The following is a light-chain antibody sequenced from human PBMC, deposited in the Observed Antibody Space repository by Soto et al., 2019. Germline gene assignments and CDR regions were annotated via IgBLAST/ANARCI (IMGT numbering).Light chain of an antibody. CDR3: QQYGSSPGT. J-gene: IGKJ1*01. CDR2: GAS. Sequence: EVVLTQSPGSLSLSPGERATLSCRASQSVTSDYLAWYQQKPGQAHRLLIFGASIRDTGIPDRFSGSGSWTDLTITISRLEPEDFAVYYCQQYGSSPGTFGQGTKVDIK. V-gene: IGKV3-20*01. CDR1: QSVTSDY.